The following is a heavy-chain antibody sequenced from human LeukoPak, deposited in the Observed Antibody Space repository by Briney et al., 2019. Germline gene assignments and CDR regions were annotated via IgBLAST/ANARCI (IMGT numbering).Heavy chain of an antibody. CDR2: IYYSGST. D-gene: IGHD3-10*01. J-gene: IGHJ2*01. Sequence: SETLSLTCTVSGGSNSSGGYYWSWIRQHPGKGLEWIGYIYYSGSTYYNPSLKSRVTISVDTSKNQFSLKLSSVTAADTTVYYCARDVLYGSGSYYTFSPWYFDLWGRGTLVTVSS. V-gene: IGHV4-31*03. CDR1: GGSNSSGGYY. CDR3: ARDVLYGSGSYYTFSPWYFDL.